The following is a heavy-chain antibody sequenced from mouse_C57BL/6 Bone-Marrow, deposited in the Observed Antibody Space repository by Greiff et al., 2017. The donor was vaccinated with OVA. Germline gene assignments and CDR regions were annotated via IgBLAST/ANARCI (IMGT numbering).Heavy chain of an antibody. J-gene: IGHJ2*01. CDR2: INYDGSST. Sequence: EVQVVESEGGLVQPGSSMKLSCTASGFTFSDYYMAWVRQVPEKGLEWVANINYDGSSTYYLDSLKSRFIISRDNAKNILDLQMSSLKSEDTSTYYCTRDRGVVAPFFDYWGQGTTLTVS. V-gene: IGHV5-16*01. CDR3: TRDRGVVAPFFDY. D-gene: IGHD1-1*01. CDR1: GFTFSDYY.